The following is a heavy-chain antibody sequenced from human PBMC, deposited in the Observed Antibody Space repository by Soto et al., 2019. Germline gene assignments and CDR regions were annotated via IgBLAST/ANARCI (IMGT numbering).Heavy chain of an antibody. J-gene: IGHJ1*01. CDR2: IYYSGST. V-gene: IGHV4-59*01. CDR3: ARDRVNMGFQH. CDR1: GGSISSYY. Sequence: PSETLSLTCTVSGGSISSYYWSWIRQPPGKGLEWIGYIYYSGSTNYNPSLKSRVTISVDTSKNQFSLKLSSVTAADTAVYYCARDRVNMGFQHWGQGTLVTVSS.